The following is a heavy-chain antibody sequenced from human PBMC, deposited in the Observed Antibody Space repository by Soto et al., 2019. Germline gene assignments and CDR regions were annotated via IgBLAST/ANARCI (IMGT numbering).Heavy chain of an antibody. Sequence: PGESLKISCKGSGYSFTSYWIGWVLQMPGKGLEWMGIIYPGDSDTRYSPSFQGQVTISADKSISTAYLQWSSLKASDTAMYYCAKTAAGGKNYYGMDVWGQGTTVTVSS. V-gene: IGHV5-51*01. D-gene: IGHD6-13*01. CDR3: AKTAAGGKNYYGMDV. CDR2: IYPGDSDT. J-gene: IGHJ6*02. CDR1: GYSFTSYW.